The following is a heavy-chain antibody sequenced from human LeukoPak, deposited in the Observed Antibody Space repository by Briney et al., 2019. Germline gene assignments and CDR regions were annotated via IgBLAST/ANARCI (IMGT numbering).Heavy chain of an antibody. CDR3: ARGVGRLSQTRHYYYYYMDV. V-gene: IGHV1-8*03. D-gene: IGHD1-26*01. J-gene: IGHJ6*03. CDR2: MNPNSGNT. CDR1: GYTFTSYD. Sequence: GASVKVPCKASGYTFTSYDINWVRQATGQGLEWMGWMNPNSGNTGYAQKFQGRVTITRNTSISTAYMELSSLRSEDTAVYYCARGVGRLSQTRHYYYYYMDVWGKGTTVTVSS.